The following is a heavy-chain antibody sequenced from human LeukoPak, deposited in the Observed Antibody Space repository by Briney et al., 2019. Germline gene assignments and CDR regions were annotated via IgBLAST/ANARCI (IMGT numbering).Heavy chain of an antibody. D-gene: IGHD5-12*01. V-gene: IGHV4-39*02. CDR1: GGSISSSSYY. J-gene: IGHJ4*02. CDR2: IYYSGST. Sequence: SETLSLTCTVSGGSISSSSYYWGWIRQPPGKGLEWIGSIYYSGSTYYNPSLKSRVTISVDTSKNQFSLKLSSVTAADTAVYYCARDDSGQGDYWGQGTLVTVSS. CDR3: ARDDSGQGDY.